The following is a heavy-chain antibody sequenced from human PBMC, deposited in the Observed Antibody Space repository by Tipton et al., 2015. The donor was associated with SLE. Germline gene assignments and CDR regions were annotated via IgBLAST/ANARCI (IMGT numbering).Heavy chain of an antibody. CDR2: IYYSGST. Sequence: TLSLTCTVSGGSISSYYWSWIRQPPGKGLEWIGYIYYSGSTNYNPSLKSRVTISVDTSKNQFSLKLSSVTAADTAVYYCARDPSTKDAFDIWGQGTMVTVSS. J-gene: IGHJ3*02. V-gene: IGHV4-59*01. CDR3: ARDPSTKDAFDI. CDR1: GGSISSYY.